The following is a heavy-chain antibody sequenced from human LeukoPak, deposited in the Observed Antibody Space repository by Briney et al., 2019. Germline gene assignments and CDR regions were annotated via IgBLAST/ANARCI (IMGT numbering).Heavy chain of an antibody. V-gene: IGHV4-59*12. J-gene: IGHJ4*02. CDR3: AREYDSSGYYPVHDY. Sequence: SETLSLTCTVSGGSIRSYYWSWIRQSPGKGLDWIGYIYYSGITNYNPSLKSRVTISVDTSKNQFSLKLSSVTAADTAVYYCAREYDSSGYYPVHDYWGQGTLVTVSS. CDR2: IYYSGIT. D-gene: IGHD3-22*01. CDR1: GGSIRSYY.